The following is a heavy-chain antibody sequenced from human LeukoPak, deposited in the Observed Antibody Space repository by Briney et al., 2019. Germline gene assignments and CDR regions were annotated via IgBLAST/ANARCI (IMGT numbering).Heavy chain of an antibody. V-gene: IGHV1-69*10. J-gene: IGHJ6*03. CDR3: ARVSRAGGSYLDMDV. CDR2: IIPMIGIG. Sequence: SVKVSCKASGGTFSSHAINWVRQAPGQGLEWMGGIIPMIGIGNYAQKFQGRVTITADESTSTAYMELSSLRSEDTAVYYCARVSRAGGSYLDMDVWGKGTTVTVSS. D-gene: IGHD1-26*01. CDR1: GGTFSSHA.